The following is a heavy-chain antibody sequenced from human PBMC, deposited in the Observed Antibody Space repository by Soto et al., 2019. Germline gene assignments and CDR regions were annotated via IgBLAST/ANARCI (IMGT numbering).Heavy chain of an antibody. D-gene: IGHD2-15*01. CDR2: IYYSGST. CDR1: GGSISSGGYY. J-gene: IGHJ3*02. CDR3: ARSDIVVVVAATTTGAFDI. Sequence: TSETLSLNCTVSGGSISSGGYYWSWIRQHPGKGLEWIGYIYYSGSTYYNPSLKSRVTISVDTSKNQFSLKLSSVTAADTAVYYCARSDIVVVVAATTTGAFDIWGQGTMVTVSS. V-gene: IGHV4-31*03.